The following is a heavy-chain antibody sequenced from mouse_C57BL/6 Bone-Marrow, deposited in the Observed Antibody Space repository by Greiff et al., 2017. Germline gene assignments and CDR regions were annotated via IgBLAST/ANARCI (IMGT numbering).Heavy chain of an antibody. Sequence: QVQLQQPGAELVMPGASVKLSCKASGYTFTSYWMHWVKQRPGQGLVWIGEIDPSDSYPNYNQKFKGKSTFTVDKSSCTAYMQLSSLTSEDSAVYYCASYDYGGGFAYWGQGTLVTVSA. CDR3: ASYDYGGGFAY. CDR2: IDPSDSYP. D-gene: IGHD2-4*01. V-gene: IGHV1-69*01. CDR1: GYTFTSYW. J-gene: IGHJ3*01.